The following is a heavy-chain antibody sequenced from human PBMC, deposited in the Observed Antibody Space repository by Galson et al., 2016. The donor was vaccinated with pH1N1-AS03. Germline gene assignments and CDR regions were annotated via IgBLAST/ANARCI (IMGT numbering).Heavy chain of an antibody. V-gene: IGHV1-69*06. CDR3: ARGLMYHFGSGIGS. Sequence: SVKVSCKASGDTLNNYAISWVRQAPGQGLEWVGGISPIFSSTNHAQKFRDRVSITADIFTNSVYMELSGLRSEDTAVYFCARGLMYHFGSGIGSWGQGTLVSVSS. CDR2: ISPIFSST. D-gene: IGHD3-10*01. CDR1: GDTLNNYA. J-gene: IGHJ5*01.